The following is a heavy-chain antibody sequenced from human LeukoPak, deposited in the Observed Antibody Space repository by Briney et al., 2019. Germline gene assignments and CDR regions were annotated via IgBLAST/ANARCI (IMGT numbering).Heavy chain of an antibody. CDR3: ASGTGWIFDY. CDR1: GFTFSTHW. J-gene: IGHJ4*02. V-gene: IGHV3-7*01. CDR2: INQDGSEK. D-gene: IGHD6-19*01. Sequence: GGSLRLSCAASGFTFSTHWMIWVRQAPGKGLEWVANINQDGSEKQYVDSVKGRFTISRDNAKNSLYLQMNSLRAEGTAVYYCASGTGWIFDYWGQGTLVTVSS.